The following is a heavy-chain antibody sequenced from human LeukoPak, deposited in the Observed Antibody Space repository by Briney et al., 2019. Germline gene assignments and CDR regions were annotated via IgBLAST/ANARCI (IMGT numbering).Heavy chain of an antibody. CDR3: AREYGWELTEDAFDI. CDR2: TYYRSKWSV. J-gene: IGHJ3*02. CDR1: GDSVSSNSAT. Sequence: SQTLSLTCAISGDSVSSNSATWNWIRQSPSRGLEWLGRTYYRSKWSVHYAVSVEGRMTINADTSKNQFSLQLNSVTPEDTAVYYCAREYGWELTEDAFDIWGQGTMVTVSS. D-gene: IGHD1-26*01. V-gene: IGHV6-1*01.